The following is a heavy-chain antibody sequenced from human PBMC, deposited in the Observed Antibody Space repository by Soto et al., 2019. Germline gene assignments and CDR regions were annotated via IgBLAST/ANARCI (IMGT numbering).Heavy chain of an antibody. Sequence: QLQLQESGPGLVKPSETLSLTCAVSGGSISSSNFYWGWFRQPPGKGLEWIGSIHYGGSIYYNPSLESRVTISVDTSKNQFSLNVSSVTAADTAVYYCAKDASCYSCGAWGQGALVTVSS. V-gene: IGHV4-39*01. CDR1: GGSISSSNFY. CDR3: AKDASCYSCGA. J-gene: IGHJ4*02. CDR2: IHYGGSI. D-gene: IGHD2-15*01.